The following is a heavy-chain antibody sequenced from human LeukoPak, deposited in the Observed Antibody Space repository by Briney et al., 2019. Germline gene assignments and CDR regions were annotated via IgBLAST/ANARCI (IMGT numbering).Heavy chain of an antibody. CDR2: IYSGGST. V-gene: IGHV3-53*01. D-gene: IGHD6-13*01. CDR3: ARGSRWYVDY. Sequence: GGSLRLSCAAFGFTFSSYGMHWVRQAPGKGLEWVSVIYSGGSTYYADSVKGRFTISRDNSKNTLYLQMNSLRAEDTAVYYCARGSRWYVDYWGQGTLVTVSS. CDR1: GFTFSSYG. J-gene: IGHJ4*02.